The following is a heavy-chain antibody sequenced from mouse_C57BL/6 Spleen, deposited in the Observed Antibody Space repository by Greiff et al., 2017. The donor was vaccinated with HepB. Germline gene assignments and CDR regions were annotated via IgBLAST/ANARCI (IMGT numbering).Heavy chain of an antibody. CDR3: AMNPGWVYYTWFAY. Sequence: QVQLQQPGAELVKPGASVKVSCKASGYTFTSYWMHWVKQRPGQGLEWIGRIHPSDSDTNYNQKFKGKATLTVDKSSSTAYMQLSSLTSEDSAVYYCAMNPGWVYYTWFAYWGQGTLVTVSA. CDR2: IHPSDSDT. CDR1: GYTFTSYW. J-gene: IGHJ3*01. D-gene: IGHD1-1*01. V-gene: IGHV1-74*01.